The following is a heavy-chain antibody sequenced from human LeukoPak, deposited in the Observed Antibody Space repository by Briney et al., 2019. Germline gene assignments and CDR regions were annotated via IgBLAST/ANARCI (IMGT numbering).Heavy chain of an antibody. J-gene: IGHJ4*02. Sequence: PGGSLRLSCAASGFTFSPYAMHWVRQAPGKGLEYVSGLNYDGSNTFYADSVKGRFIVSRDNSKNTVNLQMSDLRVEDTAVYYCVRGRQLVADYWGQGALVTVSS. D-gene: IGHD6-13*01. CDR1: GFTFSPYA. CDR3: VRGRQLVADY. CDR2: LNYDGSNT. V-gene: IGHV3-64D*06.